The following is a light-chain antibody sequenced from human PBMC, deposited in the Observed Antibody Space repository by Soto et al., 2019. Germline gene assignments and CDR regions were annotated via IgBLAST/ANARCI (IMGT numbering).Light chain of an antibody. Sequence: DIVLTQSPATLSLSPGERATLSCWASQSVSTYLAWYQQKPGQAPRLLIYDASSRAPGIPARFSGSGSGTDFTLTSSSVETEDFAVYYCQQRSNWITFGQGTRL. CDR3: QQRSNWIT. CDR2: DAS. J-gene: IGKJ5*01. CDR1: QSVSTY. V-gene: IGKV3-11*01.